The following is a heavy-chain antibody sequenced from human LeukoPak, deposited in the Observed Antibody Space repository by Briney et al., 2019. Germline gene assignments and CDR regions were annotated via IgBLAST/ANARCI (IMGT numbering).Heavy chain of an antibody. J-gene: IGHJ6*04. V-gene: IGHV1-2*04. CDR3: ARADIRVGGPYYGMDV. Sequence: GASVKVSCKASGYTFTGYYMHWVRQAPGQGLEWMGWINPNSGGTSYAQKFQGWVTMTRDTSISTAYMELSRLRSDDTAVYYCARADIRVGGPYYGMDVWGKGTTVTVSS. CDR2: INPNSGGT. CDR1: GYTFTGYY. D-gene: IGHD2-15*01.